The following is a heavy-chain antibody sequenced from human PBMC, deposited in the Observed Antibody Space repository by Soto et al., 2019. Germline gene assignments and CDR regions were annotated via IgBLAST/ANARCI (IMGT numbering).Heavy chain of an antibody. D-gene: IGHD3-22*01. V-gene: IGHV3-23*01. CDR3: AKDRLYDSSGYYYPTAYYYYGMDV. CDR1: GFTFSSYA. Sequence: SGGSLRLSCAASGFTFSSYAMSWVRQAPGKGLEWVSAISGSGGSTYYADSVKGRFTISRDNSKNTLYLQMNSLRAEDTAVYYCAKDRLYDSSGYYYPTAYYYYGMDVWGQGTTVTVSS. CDR2: ISGSGGST. J-gene: IGHJ6*02.